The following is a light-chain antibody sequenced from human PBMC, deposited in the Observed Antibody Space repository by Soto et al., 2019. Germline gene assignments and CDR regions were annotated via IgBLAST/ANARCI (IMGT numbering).Light chain of an antibody. V-gene: IGKV4-1*01. Sequence: DIVMTQSPDSLAVSLGERATINCKSSQSVLYSSNNKNYLAWYQQKPRQPPKLLIYWASTRESGVPDRFSGSGSGTDFTLTISSLPAEDVAVYSCQQYYITPTTFGPGTKVDIK. J-gene: IGKJ3*01. CDR1: QSVLYSSNNKNY. CDR2: WAS. CDR3: QQYYITPTT.